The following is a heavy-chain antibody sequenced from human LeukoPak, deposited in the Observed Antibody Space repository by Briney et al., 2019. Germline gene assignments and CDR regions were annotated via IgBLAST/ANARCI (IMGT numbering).Heavy chain of an antibody. D-gene: IGHD1-26*01. CDR2: ISSSGSST. J-gene: IGHJ5*02. CDR3: AKPVGGTLYNWIDP. V-gene: IGHV3-23*01. CDR1: GFTFNSYA. Sequence: PGGSPRLSCAASGFTFNSYAMSWVRQAPGKGLEWVSTISSSGSSTYYADSVKGRFTISRDNYKNTLYLQMNSLRAEDTAEYYCAKPVGGTLYNWIDPWGQGTLVTVSS.